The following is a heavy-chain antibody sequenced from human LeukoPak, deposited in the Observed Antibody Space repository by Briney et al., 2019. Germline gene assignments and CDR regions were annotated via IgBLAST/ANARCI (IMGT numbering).Heavy chain of an antibody. CDR1: GYTITELS. J-gene: IGHJ4*02. V-gene: IGHV1-24*01. CDR2: FDPEHGET. D-gene: IGHD5-12*01. Sequence: ASVKVSCKVSGYTITELSIHWVRQAPGRGLEWMGGFDPEHGETIYAQMIQGRVTMTEDTSADTAYIELTSLTSEDTAVYYCATRSPHSGYDSFDYWGQGTLVTVSS. CDR3: ATRSPHSGYDSFDY.